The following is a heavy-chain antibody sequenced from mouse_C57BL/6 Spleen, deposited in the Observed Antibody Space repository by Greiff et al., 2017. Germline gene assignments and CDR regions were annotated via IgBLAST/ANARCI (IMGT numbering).Heavy chain of an antibody. CDR2: IRSKSNNYAT. CDR3: VRHDYCGSSLDD. D-gene: IGHD1-1*01. Sequence: GGGLVQPKGSLKLSCAASGFIFNTYAMNWVRQAPGKGLEWVARIRSKSNNYATYYADSVKDRSTVSRDDSESMLYLQMNNLKTEDTAMYYCVRHDYCGSSLDDWGQGTTLTVSS. J-gene: IGHJ2*01. CDR1: GFIFNTYA. V-gene: IGHV10-1*01.